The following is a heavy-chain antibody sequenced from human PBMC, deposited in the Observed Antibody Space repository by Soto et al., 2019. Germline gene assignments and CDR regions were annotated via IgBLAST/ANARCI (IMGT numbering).Heavy chain of an antibody. J-gene: IGHJ6*03. D-gene: IGHD2-2*01. CDR3: ARDQEYQPPLYYNYMHA. Sequence: VASVKVSCKASGYTFPRPSISWVRQAPGQGIEWMGWISAYNGNTNYAQKLQGRVTMTTDTSTSTAYMELRSLRSDDTAVYYCARDQEYQPPLYYNYMHAWGNGLTVTVSS. CDR1: GYTFPRPS. CDR2: ISAYNGNT. V-gene: IGHV1-18*01.